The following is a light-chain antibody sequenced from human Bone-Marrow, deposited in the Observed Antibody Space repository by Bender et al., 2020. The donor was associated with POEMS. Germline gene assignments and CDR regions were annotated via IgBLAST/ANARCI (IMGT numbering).Light chain of an antibody. J-gene: IGLJ3*02. Sequence: SYELTQAPSVSVSPGQTANIACSGDRLDDKYVSWYLQRPGQSPVLIIYQDTRRPSGIPARFFGSNSGNTATLTISGTQPMDEADYYCQVWDSGTAWFGGGTKLTVL. CDR2: QDT. V-gene: IGLV3-1*01. CDR3: QVWDSGTAW. CDR1: RLDDKY.